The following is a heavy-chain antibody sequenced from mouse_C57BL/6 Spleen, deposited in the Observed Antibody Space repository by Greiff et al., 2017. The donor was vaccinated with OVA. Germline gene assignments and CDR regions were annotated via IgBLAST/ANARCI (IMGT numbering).Heavy chain of an antibody. V-gene: IGHV1-15*01. J-gene: IGHJ3*01. Sequence: QVQLQQSGAELVRPGASVTLSCKASGYTFPDYEMHWVKQTPVHGLEWIGAIDPETGGTASNQKFKGKAILTADKSSSTAYMELRSLTSEDAAVYYCTRGIYYYGSSSWFAYWGQGTLVTVSA. CDR2: IDPETGGT. CDR3: TRGIYYYGSSSWFAY. CDR1: GYTFPDYE. D-gene: IGHD1-1*01.